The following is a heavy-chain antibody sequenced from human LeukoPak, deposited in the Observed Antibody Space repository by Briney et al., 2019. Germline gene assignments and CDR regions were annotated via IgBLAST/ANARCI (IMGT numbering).Heavy chain of an antibody. J-gene: IGHJ5*02. CDR1: GGSISSYY. D-gene: IGHD3-10*01. V-gene: IGHV4-59*08. Sequence: SETLSLTCTVSGGSISSYYWSWIRQPPGKGLEWVGYIYYSGSTNYNPSLKSRVTISVDTSKNQFSLKLSSVTAADTAVYYCARHPDSLTPVREVMWFDPWGQGTLVTVSS. CDR2: IYYSGST. CDR3: ARHPDSLTPVREVMWFDP.